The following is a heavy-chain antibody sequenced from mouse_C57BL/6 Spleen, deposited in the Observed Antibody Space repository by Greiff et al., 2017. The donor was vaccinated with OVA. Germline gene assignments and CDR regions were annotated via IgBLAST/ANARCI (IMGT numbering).Heavy chain of an antibody. Sequence: VQLQESGAELVKPGASVKLSCKASGYTFTEYTIHWVKQRSGQGLEWIGWFYPGSGSIKYNEKFKDKATLTADKSSSTVYMELSRLTSEDSAVYFCARHEDEDSSRYYFFAYWGQGTLVTVSA. J-gene: IGHJ3*01. CDR1: GYTFTEYT. V-gene: IGHV1-62-2*01. CDR3: ARHEDEDSSRYYFFAY. CDR2: FYPGSGSI. D-gene: IGHD2-1*01.